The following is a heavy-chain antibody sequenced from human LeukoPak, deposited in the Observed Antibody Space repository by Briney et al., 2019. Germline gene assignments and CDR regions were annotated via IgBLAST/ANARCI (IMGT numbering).Heavy chain of an antibody. CDR2: INPNSGGT. J-gene: IGHJ4*02. CDR1: GYTFTGYY. V-gene: IGHV1-2*02. Sequence: ASVKVSCKASGYTFTGYYMHWVRQAPGQGLEWMGWINPNSGGTNYAQKFQGRVTMTRDTSTSTVYMELSSLRSEDTAVYFCARDYDSSGYGDFDYWGQGTLVTVSS. CDR3: ARDYDSSGYGDFDY. D-gene: IGHD3-22*01.